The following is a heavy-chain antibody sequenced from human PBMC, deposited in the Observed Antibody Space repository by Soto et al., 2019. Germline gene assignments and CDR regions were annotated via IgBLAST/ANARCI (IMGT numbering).Heavy chain of an antibody. V-gene: IGHV3-9*01. CDR3: ANSTGVTANGLDV. Sequence: EVQLVESGGDLVQPGRSLRLSCAASGFSFGDYAMHWVRQAPGKGLEWVSGISWKSASIGDADSVKGRFTISRDNAKKSLYLKRHNLRAEDTALYSGANSTGVTANGLDVWGQGTAVTVSS. CDR1: GFSFGDYA. J-gene: IGHJ6*02. D-gene: IGHD2-21*02. CDR2: ISWKSASI.